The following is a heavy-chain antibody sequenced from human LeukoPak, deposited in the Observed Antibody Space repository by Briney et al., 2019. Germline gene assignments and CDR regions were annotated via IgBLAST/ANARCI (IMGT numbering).Heavy chain of an antibody. CDR1: GFTFSNYA. J-gene: IGHJ4*02. D-gene: IGHD2-8*01. V-gene: IGHV3-23*01. Sequence: GGSLRLSCAPSGFTFSNYAMSWVRQAPGKGLEWVSTISGSGDSTYYADSVKGRFTISRDNSKNTLNLQMNSLRVEDTAVYYCAKSNGLDYWGQGTLVTVSS. CDR2: ISGSGDST. CDR3: AKSNGLDY.